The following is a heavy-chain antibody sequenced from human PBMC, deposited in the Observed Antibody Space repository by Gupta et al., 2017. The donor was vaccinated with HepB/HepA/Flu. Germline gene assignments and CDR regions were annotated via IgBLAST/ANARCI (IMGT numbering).Heavy chain of an antibody. D-gene: IGHD3-9*01. Sequence: EVQLVESGGGLVQPGGSTRLSCAASGFIFSSYWMSWVRQAPGKGLEWVANIKQDGSEKYYVDSVKGRFTVSRDNAENSLHLQMNTLRSDDTAVYFCARGRLGDFDSWGQGTLVTVSS. V-gene: IGHV3-7*01. CDR3: ARGRLGDFDS. J-gene: IGHJ4*02. CDR1: GFIFSSYW. CDR2: IKQDGSEK.